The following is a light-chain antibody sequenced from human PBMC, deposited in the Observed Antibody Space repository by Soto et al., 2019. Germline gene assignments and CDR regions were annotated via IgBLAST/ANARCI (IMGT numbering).Light chain of an antibody. Sequence: QSVLTQLPSGYEAPRQKLTIPCPGNSSNIGAGCDLHWYHQLPGTAPKFFMSGNNNRPSGIPDHFSISKSVTSTPLPIHGIQAEDEADYCCKSFGSSLSPFYVFGTGNKV. J-gene: IGLJ1*01. V-gene: IGLV1-40*01. CDR2: GNN. CDR1: SSNIGAGCD. CDR3: KSFGSSLSPFYV.